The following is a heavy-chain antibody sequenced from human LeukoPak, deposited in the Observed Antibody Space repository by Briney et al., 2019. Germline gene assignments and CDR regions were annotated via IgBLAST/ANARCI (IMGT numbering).Heavy chain of an antibody. CDR3: TRDKDLRDSSSWYGHDY. D-gene: IGHD6-13*01. V-gene: IGHV3-21*01. CDR2: ISSSSSYI. CDR1: GFTFSSYS. J-gene: IGHJ4*02. Sequence: RPGGSLRLSCAASGFTFSSYSMNWVRHAPGKGLEWVSSISSSSSYIYYADSVKGRFTISRDNSKNTLYLQMSSLRTEDTAMYYCTRDKDLRDSSSWYGHDYWGQGTLVTVSS.